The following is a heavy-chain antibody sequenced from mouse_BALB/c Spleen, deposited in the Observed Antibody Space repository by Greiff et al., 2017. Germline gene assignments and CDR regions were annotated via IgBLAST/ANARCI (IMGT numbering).Heavy chain of an antibody. CDR2: ISSGGSYT. J-gene: IGHJ4*01. D-gene: IGHD1-1*01. CDR3: ANYYGSSYDYYAMDY. V-gene: IGHV5-6*02. Sequence: EVKLVESGGDLVKPGGSLKLSCAASGFTFSSYGMSWVRQTPDKRLEWVATISSGGSYTYYPDSVKGRFTISRDNAKNTLYLQMSNLKSEDTAMYYCANYYGSSYDYYAMDYWGQGTSVTVSS. CDR1: GFTFSSYG.